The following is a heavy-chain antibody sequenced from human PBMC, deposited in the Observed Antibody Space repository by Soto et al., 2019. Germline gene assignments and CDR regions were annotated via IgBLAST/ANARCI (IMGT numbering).Heavy chain of an antibody. CDR1: GGSISSYY. V-gene: IGHV4-59*01. Sequence: QVQLQESGPGLVKPSETLSLTCTVSGGSISSYYWSWIRQPPGKGLEWIGYIYYSGSTNYNPSLKSRVTISVDTSKNQFSLKLSSVTAADTAVYYCARGREVGDFDYWGQGTLVTVSS. D-gene: IGHD3-16*01. CDR3: ARGREVGDFDY. J-gene: IGHJ4*02. CDR2: IYYSGST.